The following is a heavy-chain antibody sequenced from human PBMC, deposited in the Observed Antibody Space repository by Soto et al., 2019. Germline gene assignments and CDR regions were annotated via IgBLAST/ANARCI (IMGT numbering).Heavy chain of an antibody. CDR1: GYTFSSYG. CDR3: ARGASSSYYYGMDV. CDR2: ISGYTGNT. Sequence: ASVKGSCKASGYTFSSYGISWVRQAPGQGLEWMGWISGYTGNTNYAQKFQGRVTMTTDTSTSTAYMELRSLRSDDTAVYYCARGASSSYYYGMDVWDQGTTVTVSS. V-gene: IGHV1-18*01. J-gene: IGHJ6*02. D-gene: IGHD6-6*01.